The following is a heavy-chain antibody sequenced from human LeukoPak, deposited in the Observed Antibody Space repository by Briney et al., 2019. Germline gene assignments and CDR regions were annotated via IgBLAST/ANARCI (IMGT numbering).Heavy chain of an antibody. J-gene: IGHJ5*02. CDR2: IYYSGST. V-gene: IGHV4-61*01. D-gene: IGHD6-13*01. CDR1: GGSISSSSYY. CDR3: ARDHRSSSWYDWFDP. Sequence: SETLSLTCTVSGGSISSSSYYWSWIRQPPGKGLEWIGDIYYSGSTNYNPSPKSRVTISVDTSKNQFSLKLSSVTAADTAVYYCARDHRSSSWYDWFDPWGQGTLVTVSS.